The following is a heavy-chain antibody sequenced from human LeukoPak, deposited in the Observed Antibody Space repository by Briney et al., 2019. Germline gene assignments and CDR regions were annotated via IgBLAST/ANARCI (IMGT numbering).Heavy chain of an antibody. CDR3: ARSVVIKLGNWFDP. V-gene: IGHV4-61*02. J-gene: IGHJ5*02. CDR2: IYTSGST. Sequence: SETLSLTCTVSGGSISSGSYYWSWIRQPAGKGLEWIGRIYTSGSTNYNPSLKSRVTISVDTSKNQFSLKLSSVTAADTAVYYCARSVVIKLGNWFDPWGQGTLVTVSS. CDR1: GGSISSGSYY. D-gene: IGHD3-22*01.